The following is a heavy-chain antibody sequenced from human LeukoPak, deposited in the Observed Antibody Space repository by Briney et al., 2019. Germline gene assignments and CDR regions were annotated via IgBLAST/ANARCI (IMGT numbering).Heavy chain of an antibody. V-gene: IGHV3-7*05. CDR2: IKQEGSEK. D-gene: IGHD1-1*01. Sequence: GGSLRLSCAASGVTFSSYWMNWVRQAPGKGLEWVASIKQEGSEKYYVDFVKGRLSISRDNAKNSLYLQMNSLGADDTAVYYCAGGTGMDVWGQGTPVTVSS. J-gene: IGHJ6*02. CDR1: GVTFSSYW. CDR3: AGGTGMDV.